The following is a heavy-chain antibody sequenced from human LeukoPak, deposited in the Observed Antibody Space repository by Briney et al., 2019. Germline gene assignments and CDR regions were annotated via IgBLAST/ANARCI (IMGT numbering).Heavy chain of an antibody. Sequence: GSSVKVSCKASGGIFSNYAISWVRQAPGQGLEWMGWMNPNSGNTGYAQKFQGRVTMTRNTSISTAYMELSSLRSEDTAVYYCARGAAPCSSTSCQSWGQGTLVTVSS. J-gene: IGHJ4*02. CDR1: GGIFSNYA. D-gene: IGHD2-2*01. V-gene: IGHV1-8*02. CDR2: MNPNSGNT. CDR3: ARGAAPCSSTSCQS.